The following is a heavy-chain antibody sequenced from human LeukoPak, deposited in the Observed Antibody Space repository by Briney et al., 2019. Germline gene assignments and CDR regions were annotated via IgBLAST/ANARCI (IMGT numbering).Heavy chain of an antibody. J-gene: IGHJ4*02. Sequence: SETLPLTCTVSGGSISSYYWSWLRQPPGKGLEWIGYIYYSGSTNYNPSLKSRVTISVDTSKNQFSLKLSSVTAADTAVYYCARASKHKFDYWGQGTLVTVSS. CDR1: GGSISSYY. D-gene: IGHD5/OR15-5a*01. CDR2: IYYSGST. V-gene: IGHV4-59*01. CDR3: ARASKHKFDY.